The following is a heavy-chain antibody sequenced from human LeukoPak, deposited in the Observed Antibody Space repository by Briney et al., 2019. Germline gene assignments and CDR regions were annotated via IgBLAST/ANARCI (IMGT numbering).Heavy chain of an antibody. CDR3: AREPGYYDSSGYYYEAAFDI. CDR2: VYTSGST. J-gene: IGHJ3*02. CDR1: GGSISSYY. Sequence: PSETLSRTCTVSGGSISSYYWSWIRQPPGKGLEWIGRVYTSGSTNYNLSLKSRDTISLDTSKNQFSLKLSSVTAADTAVYYCAREPGYYDSSGYYYEAAFDIWGQGTMVTVSS. D-gene: IGHD3-22*01. V-gene: IGHV4-4*07.